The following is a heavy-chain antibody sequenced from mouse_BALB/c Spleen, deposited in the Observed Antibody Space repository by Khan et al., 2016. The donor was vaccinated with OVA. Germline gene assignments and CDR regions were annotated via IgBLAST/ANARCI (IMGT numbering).Heavy chain of an antibody. CDR3: ARSNYYGSSLYAMDY. CDR2: IAPGSGST. D-gene: IGHD1-1*01. Sequence: DLVKPGASVKLSCKASGYTFTSYWINWIKQRPGQGLEWIGRIAPGSGSTYYNEMFKGKATLTVDTSSNTAYIQLSSLSSEDSAVYFCARSNYYGSSLYAMDYWGQGTSVTVSS. CDR1: GYTFTSYW. J-gene: IGHJ4*01. V-gene: IGHV1S41*01.